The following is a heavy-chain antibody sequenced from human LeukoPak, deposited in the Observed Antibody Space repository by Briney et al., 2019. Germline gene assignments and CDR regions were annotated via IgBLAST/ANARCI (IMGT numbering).Heavy chain of an antibody. CDR3: ARVGGGHRGYCGGDCYPLYYYYMDV. J-gene: IGHJ6*03. CDR2: IIPIFGTA. CDR1: GGTFSSYA. V-gene: IGHV1-69*05. D-gene: IGHD2-21*02. Sequence: ASVKVSCKASGGTFSSYAISWVRQAPGQGLEWMGGIIPIFGTANYAQKFQGRVTITTDESTSTAYMELSSLRSEDTAVYYCARVGGGHRGYCGGDCYPLYYYYMDVWGKGTMVTVSS.